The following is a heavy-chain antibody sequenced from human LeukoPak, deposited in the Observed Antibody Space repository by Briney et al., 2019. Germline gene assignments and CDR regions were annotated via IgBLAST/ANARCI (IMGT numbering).Heavy chain of an antibody. V-gene: IGHV3-48*04. CDR1: EFTFSNYW. Sequence: GGSLRLSCAASEFTFSNYWMSWVRQAPGEGLEWVSYISSSGSTIYYADSVKGRSTISRDNAKNSLYLQMNSLRAEDTAVYYCARQKWELPTNCWFDPWGQGTLVTVSS. J-gene: IGHJ5*02. CDR2: ISSSGSTI. D-gene: IGHD1-26*01. CDR3: ARQKWELPTNCWFDP.